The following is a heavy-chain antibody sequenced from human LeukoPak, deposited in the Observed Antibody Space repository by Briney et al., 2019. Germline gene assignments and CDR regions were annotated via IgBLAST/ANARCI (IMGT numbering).Heavy chain of an antibody. V-gene: IGHV4-39*01. CDR3: ARSGYSYGHFDY. D-gene: IGHD5-18*01. J-gene: IGHJ4*02. CDR2: IYYSGST. CDR1: GGSISTNTYY. Sequence: PSETLSLTCTVAGGSISTNTYYWGWIRQPPGKALEWIGSIYYSGSTYYNPSLKSRVTITVDTSKNQFSLKLSSVTAADTAVYYCARSGYSYGHFDYWGQGTLVTVSS.